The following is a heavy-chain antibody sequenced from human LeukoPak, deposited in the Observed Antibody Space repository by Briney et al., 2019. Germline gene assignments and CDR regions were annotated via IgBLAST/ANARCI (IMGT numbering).Heavy chain of an antibody. Sequence: GGSLRLSCAASGFTFSSYAMSWVRQAPGKGLEWVSAISGSGGSTYYADSVKGRFTISRDNSKNTLYLQMNSLRAEDTAVYYCAKAREFYCGGDCAFDYWGQGTLVTVSS. V-gene: IGHV3-23*01. J-gene: IGHJ4*02. CDR2: ISGSGGST. CDR3: AKAREFYCGGDCAFDY. D-gene: IGHD2-21*02. CDR1: GFTFSSYA.